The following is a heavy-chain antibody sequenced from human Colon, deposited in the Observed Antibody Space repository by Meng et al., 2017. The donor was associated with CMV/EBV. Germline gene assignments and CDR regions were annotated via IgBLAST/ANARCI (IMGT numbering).Heavy chain of an antibody. CDR3: ARDGGLVVVPAAIGAYYYGMDV. J-gene: IGHJ6*02. D-gene: IGHD2-2*02. CDR1: GFSFSTHG. V-gene: IGHV3-48*04. Sequence: GESLKISCAASGFSFSTHGINWFRQAPGKGLEWISYINSNAGTKDYADSVRGRFTISRDNGQNSVYLQMTGLRAADTAVYYCARDGGLVVVPAAIGAYYYGMDVWGQGTTVTVSS. CDR2: INSNAGTK.